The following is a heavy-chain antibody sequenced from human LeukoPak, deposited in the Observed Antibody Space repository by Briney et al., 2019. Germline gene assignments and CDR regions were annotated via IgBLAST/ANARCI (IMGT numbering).Heavy chain of an antibody. CDR2: ISWNGGSI. V-gene: IGHV3-9*01. CDR3: AKVGGRTE. J-gene: IGHJ4*02. Sequence: PGGSLRLSCEASGFTFDDYAMHWVRQAPGKGLEWVSGISWNGGSIGYADSVKGRFTISRDNSMNTLYLQMNSLRAEDTAVYYCAKVGGRTEWGQGTLVTVSS. D-gene: IGHD3/OR15-3a*01. CDR1: GFTFDDYA.